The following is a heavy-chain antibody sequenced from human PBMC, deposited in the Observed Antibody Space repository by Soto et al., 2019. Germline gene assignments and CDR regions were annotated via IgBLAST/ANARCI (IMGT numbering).Heavy chain of an antibody. D-gene: IGHD1-7*01. CDR1: CASIRSDTYY. V-gene: IGHV4-39*01. CDR2: IHDSGSA. CDR3: ARHGNSNYGYYLDL. J-gene: IGHJ6*03. Sequence: SETLSLTCTVSCASIRSDTYYWGWIRQPPGKGLEWIGSIHDSGSAYYNASLKSRLTMSIGTSKTHLSLKLTSVNAADTAVYYCARHGNSNYGYYLDLWGKGTTVTVSS.